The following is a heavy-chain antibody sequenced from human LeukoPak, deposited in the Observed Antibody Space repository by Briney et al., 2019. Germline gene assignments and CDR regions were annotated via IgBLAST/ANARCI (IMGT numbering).Heavy chain of an antibody. CDR3: ARGPRITLVRGGQWYFYMDV. CDR2: INPSGGST. Sequence: ASVTVSCNASGYTFTSYYIHWVRQAPGQGREWVGIINPSGGSTNYAHQFQGRVTMTRDTSTSTVYMELSSLRSDDTAVYYCARGPRITLVRGGQWYFYMDVWGKGTTVTVSS. J-gene: IGHJ6*03. V-gene: IGHV1-46*01. D-gene: IGHD3-10*01. CDR1: GYTFTSYY.